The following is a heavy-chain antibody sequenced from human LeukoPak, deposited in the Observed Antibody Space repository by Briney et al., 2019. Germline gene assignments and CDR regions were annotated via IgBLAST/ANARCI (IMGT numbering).Heavy chain of an antibody. Sequence: GESLRISCKGSGYSFTSYWIGWVRQMPGKGLEWMGLIYPGDSDTRYSPSFQGQVTISADKSISTAYLQWSSLKASDTAMYYCARYLAVAGTATFDYWGQGTLVTVSS. J-gene: IGHJ4*02. CDR2: IYPGDSDT. D-gene: IGHD6-19*01. V-gene: IGHV5-51*01. CDR3: ARYLAVAGTATFDY. CDR1: GYSFTSYW.